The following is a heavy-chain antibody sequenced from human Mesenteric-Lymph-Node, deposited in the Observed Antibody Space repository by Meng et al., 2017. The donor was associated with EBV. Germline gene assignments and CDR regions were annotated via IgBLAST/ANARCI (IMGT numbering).Heavy chain of an antibody. V-gene: IGHV4-34*01. D-gene: IGHD2-2*01. CDR2: IHHSETA. J-gene: IGHJ5*02. Sequence: GQRQQWGAGLLKASETLSPPCVIYVGSFSGYSWNWIRQAPGKGLEWIGKIHHSETADYNPSLEDRVIISADTSKNQFSLKLTSVTAADTAVYYCARQGYCRTTTCSTWFDPWGQGTLVTVSS. CDR1: VGSFSGYS. CDR3: ARQGYCRTTTCSTWFDP.